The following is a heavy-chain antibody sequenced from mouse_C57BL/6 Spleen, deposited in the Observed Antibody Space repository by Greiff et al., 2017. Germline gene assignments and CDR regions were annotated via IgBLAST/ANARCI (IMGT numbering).Heavy chain of an antibody. J-gene: IGHJ1*02. D-gene: IGHD1-1*01. CDR3: ARGDYYGSSYGYFDV. CDR2: INYDGSSN. Sequence: EVMLVESEGGLVQPGSSMKLSCTASGSTFSDYYMAWVRQVPEKGLEWVANINYDGSSNYYLDSLKIRFIISRDNAKNILYLQMSSLKSEDTATYYCARGDYYGSSYGYFDVWGTGSTVTGTS. V-gene: IGHV5-16*01. CDR1: GSTFSDYY.